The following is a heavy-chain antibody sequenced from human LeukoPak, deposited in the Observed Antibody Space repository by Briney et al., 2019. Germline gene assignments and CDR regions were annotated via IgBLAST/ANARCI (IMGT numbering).Heavy chain of an antibody. CDR3: AREFRGVAFDY. Sequence: SETLSLTCTVSGDSISSNYWSWIRQPAGKGLEWIGRIYTSGNTNYNPSLKSRVTMSVDTSKNQFSLKLSSVTAADTAVYYCAREFRGVAFDYWGQGTLVTVSS. J-gene: IGHJ4*02. CDR2: IYTSGNT. V-gene: IGHV4-4*07. D-gene: IGHD3-10*01. CDR1: GDSISSNY.